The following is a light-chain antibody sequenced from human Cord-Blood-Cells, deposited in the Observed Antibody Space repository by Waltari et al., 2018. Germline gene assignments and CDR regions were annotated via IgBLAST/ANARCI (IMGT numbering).Light chain of an antibody. CDR2: DAS. J-gene: IGKJ1*01. CDR1: QSISSW. CDR3: QQYNSYST. Sequence: DIQMTQSPSTLSASVGDRVTITCRASQSISSWLAWYQQKPGKAPKLLSYDASSLESGVPSSFSGSGSVTEFTLTSSSLQTDDFATYYCQQYNSYSTFGQGTKVEIK. V-gene: IGKV1-5*01.